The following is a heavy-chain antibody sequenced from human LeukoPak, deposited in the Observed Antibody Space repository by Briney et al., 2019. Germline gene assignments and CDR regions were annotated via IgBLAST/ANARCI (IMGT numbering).Heavy chain of an antibody. CDR2: IKSKADGETI. Sequence: GGSLRLSCAASGFTFTNAWMNWVRQAPGKGLEWVGRIKSKADGETIDYAAPVKGRFTFSRDDSKNMLYLQINSLKSEDTAVYYCSTLTSRGLSDSWGQGTLVTVSS. V-gene: IGHV3-15*07. CDR1: GFTFTNAW. CDR3: STLTSRGLSDS. D-gene: IGHD1-20*01. J-gene: IGHJ4*02.